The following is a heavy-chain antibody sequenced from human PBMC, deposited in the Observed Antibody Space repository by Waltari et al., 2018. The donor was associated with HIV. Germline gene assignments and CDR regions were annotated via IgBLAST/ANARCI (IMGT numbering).Heavy chain of an antibody. V-gene: IGHV1-18*01. D-gene: IGHD3-10*01. CDR1: GYTFSAYA. Sequence: VQLVQSGAEVKRPGAPVRVSCTSSGYTFSAYAFNWVRQAPGQGLEWMGWINNYDGQTNFAEKFQGRVTMTTDTSKSTASMELRSLRSDDTAVYFCARGVALVRGVKIRGHMDVWGQGTTVTVSS. CDR3: ARGVALVRGVKIRGHMDV. J-gene: IGHJ6*02. CDR2: INNYDGQT.